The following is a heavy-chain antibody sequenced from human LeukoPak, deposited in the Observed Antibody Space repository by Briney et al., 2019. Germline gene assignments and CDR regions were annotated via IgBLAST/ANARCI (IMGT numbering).Heavy chain of an antibody. Sequence: SETLSLTCTVSGGSISRYYWRWIRQPAGKGLEWIGRIYSSGTTTYSPSLKSRVTMSVDTSKNQFSLTLSSVTAADTAVYYCARGGVGGVIVPFDYWGQGTLVTVSS. CDR3: ARGGVGGVIVPFDY. J-gene: IGHJ4*02. D-gene: IGHD3-16*02. V-gene: IGHV4-4*07. CDR2: IYSSGTT. CDR1: GGSISRYY.